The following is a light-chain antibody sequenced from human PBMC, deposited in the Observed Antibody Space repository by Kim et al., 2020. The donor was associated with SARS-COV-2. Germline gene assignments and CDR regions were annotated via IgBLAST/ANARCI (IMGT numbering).Light chain of an antibody. CDR1: SSNIGAGYD. CDR3: QSYDSSLSAVV. CDR2: GNS. Sequence: QRVTISCTGRSSNIGAGYDVPWYQQLPGTAPKLLIYGNSNRPSGVPDRFSGSKSGTSASLAITGLQAEDEADYYCQSYDSSLSAVVFGGGTKVTVL. J-gene: IGLJ2*01. V-gene: IGLV1-40*01.